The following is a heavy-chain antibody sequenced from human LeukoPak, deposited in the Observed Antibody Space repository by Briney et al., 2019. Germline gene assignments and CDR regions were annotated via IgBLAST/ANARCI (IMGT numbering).Heavy chain of an antibody. Sequence: PGGSLRLSCAGSGFTFSSYSMHWVRQAPGKGLEWVASINGGGGSIFHADSVKGRFTISRDNSKNTLYLQMNSLRAEDTAMYYCAKRTRGGDSDYWGQGILVTVSS. CDR1: GFTFSSYS. D-gene: IGHD4-17*01. CDR2: INGGGGSI. V-gene: IGHV3-23*01. CDR3: AKRTRGGDSDY. J-gene: IGHJ4*02.